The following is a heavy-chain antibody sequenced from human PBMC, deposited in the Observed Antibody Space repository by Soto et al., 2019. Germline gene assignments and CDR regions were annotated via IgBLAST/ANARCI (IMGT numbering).Heavy chain of an antibody. J-gene: IGHJ6*03. D-gene: IGHD2-15*01. CDR3: ASYSRIESTDIPHHYYYMDV. V-gene: IGHV4-59*01. CDR2: IYYSGST. Sequence: SETLSLTCTVSGGSISSYYWSWIRQPPGKGLEWIGYIYYSGSTNYNPSLKSRVTISVDTSKNQFSLKLSSVTAADTAVYYCASYSRIESTDIPHHYYYMDVWGKGTTVTVSS. CDR1: GGSISSYY.